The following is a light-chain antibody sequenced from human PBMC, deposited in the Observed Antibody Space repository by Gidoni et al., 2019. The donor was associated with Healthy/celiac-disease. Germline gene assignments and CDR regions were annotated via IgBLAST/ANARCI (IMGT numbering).Light chain of an antibody. CDR2: GAS. J-gene: IGKJ2*01. V-gene: IGKV3-20*01. CDR3: QQYGSSPYT. Sequence: EIVLTQSPGTLSLSPGERATLSCRASQSVSSSYLAWYQQKPGQAPTLLIYGASSRATGIPDSFSGSGSGTDFTLTISRLEPEDFAVYYCQQYGSSPYTFGQGTKLEIK. CDR1: QSVSSSY.